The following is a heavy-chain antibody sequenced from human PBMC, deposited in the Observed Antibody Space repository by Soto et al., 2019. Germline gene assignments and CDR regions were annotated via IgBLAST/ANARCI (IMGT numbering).Heavy chain of an antibody. CDR1: GGSISSGDYY. J-gene: IGHJ4*02. Sequence: SETLSLTCTVSGGSISSGDYYWSWIRQPPGKGLEWIGYIYYSGSTYYNPSLKSRVTISIDTSKNQFSLKLSSVTAADTAVYYCDREATMVRGVTNRGQGTPVLGSS. V-gene: IGHV4-30-4*01. CDR2: IYYSGST. D-gene: IGHD3-10*01. CDR3: DREATMVRGVTN.